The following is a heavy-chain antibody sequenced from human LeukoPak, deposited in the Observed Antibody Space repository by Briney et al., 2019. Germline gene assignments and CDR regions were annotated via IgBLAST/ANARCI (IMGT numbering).Heavy chain of an antibody. D-gene: IGHD2-8*02. CDR3: ATYRQVLLPFES. J-gene: IGHJ4*02. V-gene: IGHV3-74*01. CDR1: GFTFSSYW. CDR2: INSDGSTT. Sequence: GGSLRLSCAASGFTFSSYWMHWVRQAPGKGLVWVSRINSDGSTTSYADSVKGRFTISRDNAKNTLYLQMNSLRAEDTAIYYCATYRQVLLPFESWGQGTLVTVSS.